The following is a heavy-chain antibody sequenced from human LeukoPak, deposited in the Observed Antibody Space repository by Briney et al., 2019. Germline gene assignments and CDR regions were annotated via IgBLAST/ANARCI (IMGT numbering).Heavy chain of an antibody. J-gene: IGHJ4*02. Sequence: GGSLRLSCAASGFSFSTYAMSWVRQAPGKGLEWVSAISGSGGGVYYADSVKGLFTISRDNSKNTLYLQMNSLRADDTALYYCAKGSSGWPEVGWGIDYWGQGTLVTVSS. CDR1: GFSFSTYA. D-gene: IGHD6-19*01. CDR3: AKGSSGWPEVGWGIDY. V-gene: IGHV3-23*01. CDR2: ISGSGGGV.